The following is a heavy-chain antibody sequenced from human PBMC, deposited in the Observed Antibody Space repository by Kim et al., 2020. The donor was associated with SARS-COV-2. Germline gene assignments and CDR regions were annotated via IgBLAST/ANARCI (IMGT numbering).Heavy chain of an antibody. V-gene: IGHV3-33*06. Sequence: GGSLRLSCAASGFTFSSYGMHWVRQAPGKGLEWVAVIWYDGSNKYYADSVKGRFTISRDNSKNTLYLQMNSLRAEDTAVYYCAKDEDYDILTGHGMDAWGQGNTVTVSS. CDR3: AKDEDYDILTGHGMDA. D-gene: IGHD3-9*01. CDR2: IWYDGSNK. J-gene: IGHJ6*02. CDR1: GFTFSSYG.